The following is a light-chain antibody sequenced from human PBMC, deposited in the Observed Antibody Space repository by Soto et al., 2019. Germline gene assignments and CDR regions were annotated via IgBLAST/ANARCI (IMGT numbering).Light chain of an antibody. V-gene: IGKV1-12*01. CDR1: QDIDKW. CDR2: AAS. Sequence: DIQMTQSPSSLSAPVGDRVSISCRASQDIDKWLAWFQQKPGKAPKLLISAASTLQNGVSSRFSGSGSGTDFTLTIQSLQPDDIGTYYYQQASSFPHTFGQGTKLEIK. J-gene: IGKJ2*01. CDR3: QQASSFPHT.